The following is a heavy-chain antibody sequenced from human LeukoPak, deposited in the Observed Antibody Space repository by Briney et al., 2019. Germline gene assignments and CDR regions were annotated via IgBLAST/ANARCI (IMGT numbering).Heavy chain of an antibody. Sequence: ASVTVSRKASVGTFSNYAIGWVRQAPGQGLEWVGGIIPIFGTANSAHKFQGTVTITADESTSTAYMDLSTLRSEDTAVYYCARCLLSYGAPSHFDYWGQGTLVTVSS. D-gene: IGHD4-17*01. CDR2: IIPIFGTA. CDR3: ARCLLSYGAPSHFDY. CDR1: VGTFSNYA. V-gene: IGHV1-69*13. J-gene: IGHJ4*02.